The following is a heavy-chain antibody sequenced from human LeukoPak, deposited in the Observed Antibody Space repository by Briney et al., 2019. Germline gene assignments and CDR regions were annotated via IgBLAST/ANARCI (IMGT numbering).Heavy chain of an antibody. CDR3: AKDRIVGATGWFDP. CDR2: ISYDGSKK. V-gene: IGHV3-30*18. Sequence: GGSLRLSCAASGFTFSSYGMHWVRQAPGKGLEWVAVISYDGSKKYYADSVKGRFTISRDNSKNTLYLQMNSLRAEDTAVYYCAKDRIVGATGWFDPWGQGTLVTVSS. CDR1: GFTFSSYG. D-gene: IGHD1-26*01. J-gene: IGHJ5*02.